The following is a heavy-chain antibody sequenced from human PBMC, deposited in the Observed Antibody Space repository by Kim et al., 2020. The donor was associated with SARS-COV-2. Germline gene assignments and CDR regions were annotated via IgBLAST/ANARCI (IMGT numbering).Heavy chain of an antibody. Sequence: SETLSLTCTVSGGSISSGGYYWSWIRQHPGKGLEWIGYIYYSGSTYYNPSLKSRVTISVDTSKNQFSLKLSSVTAADTAVYYCARGVGFGELLGYWGQGTLVTVSS. J-gene: IGHJ4*02. CDR2: IYYSGST. D-gene: IGHD3-10*01. CDR1: GGSISSGGYY. V-gene: IGHV4-31*03. CDR3: ARGVGFGELLGY.